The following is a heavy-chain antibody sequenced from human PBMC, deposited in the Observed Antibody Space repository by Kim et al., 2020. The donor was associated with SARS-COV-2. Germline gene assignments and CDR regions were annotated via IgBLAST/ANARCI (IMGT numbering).Heavy chain of an antibody. J-gene: IGHJ4*02. CDR2: ISYDGSNK. CDR3: ARDPRITMVQGFDY. CDR1: GFTLSSYA. V-gene: IGHV3-30-3*01. Sequence: GGSLRLSCAASGFTLSSYAMHWVRQAPGKGLEWVAVISYDGSNKYYADSVKGRFTISRDNSKNTLYLQMNSLRAEDTAVYYCARDPRITMVQGFDYWGQGTLVTVSS. D-gene: IGHD3-10*01.